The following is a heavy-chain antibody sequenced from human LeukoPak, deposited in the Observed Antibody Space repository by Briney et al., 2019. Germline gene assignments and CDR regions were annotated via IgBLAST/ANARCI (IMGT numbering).Heavy chain of an antibody. J-gene: IGHJ4*02. D-gene: IGHD4-23*01. CDR1: GFTFSSYW. V-gene: IGHV3-48*02. CDR3: ARHDYGGNSGDY. CDR2: IGTSSSTI. Sequence: AGGSLRLSCAASGFTFSSYWMSWVRQAPGKGLEWVSYIGTSSSTIYYADSVKGRFTISRDNAKNSLYLQMNSLRDEDTAVYYCARHDYGGNSGDYWGQGTLVTVSS.